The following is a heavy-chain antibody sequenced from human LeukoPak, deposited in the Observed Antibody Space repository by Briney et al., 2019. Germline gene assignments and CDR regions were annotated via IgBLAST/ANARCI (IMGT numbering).Heavy chain of an antibody. V-gene: IGHV5-51*01. D-gene: IGHD3-10*01. J-gene: IGHJ4*02. CDR1: GYSFTSYG. CDR2: IYPGDADT. Sequence: GESLKISCKGSGYSFTSYGMGWGRQMPGKGLEWMGIIYPGDADTRYSPSFQGQVTISADKSISTAYLQWSSLKASDTAMYYCARQDLGWFGVSDYWGQGTLVTVSS. CDR3: ARQDLGWFGVSDY.